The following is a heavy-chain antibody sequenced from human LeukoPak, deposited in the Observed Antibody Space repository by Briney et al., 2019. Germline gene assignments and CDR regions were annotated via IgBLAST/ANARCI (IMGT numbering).Heavy chain of an antibody. Sequence: PGGSLRLSCATCGFTYSRLGMQWARQAPGKGLEWVAVIHNDGTMGQYADSVKGRFTISKDFSRNTLHLQMHSLRDDDTAVYYCAKEGDEFRGYLDVWGKGTTVTVSS. J-gene: IGHJ6*03. V-gene: IGHV3-30*02. CDR2: IHNDGTMG. D-gene: IGHD5-12*01. CDR3: AKEGDEFRGYLDV. CDR1: GFTYSRLG.